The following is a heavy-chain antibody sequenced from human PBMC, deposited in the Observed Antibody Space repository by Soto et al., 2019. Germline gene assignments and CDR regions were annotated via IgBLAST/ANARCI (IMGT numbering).Heavy chain of an antibody. CDR3: AYSTGWYRHDV. J-gene: IGHJ3*01. D-gene: IGHD6-19*01. V-gene: IGHV4-4*02. CDR2: ILHSGET. Sequence: QVQLQESGPGLVKPSGTLSLTCAVSGDSITNSRWWTWVRQPPGKGLEWIGDILHSGETNYNPSLKCRVLISVVKSPNQFSLRLSSVTAAVTAVSYCAYSTGWYRHDVWGQGTLVTVSS. CDR1: GDSITNSRW.